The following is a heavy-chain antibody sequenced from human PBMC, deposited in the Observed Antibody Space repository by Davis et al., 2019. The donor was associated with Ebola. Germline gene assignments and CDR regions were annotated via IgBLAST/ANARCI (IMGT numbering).Heavy chain of an antibody. D-gene: IGHD3-16*01. Sequence: ASVKVSCKASSEIFTHYAIHWVRQAPGQRLEWMGWINAANDNIKYSQNFQGRVTLTRDTSASTAYMELSSLRSGDTAVYYCARDPSGGSTALDYWGQGAPVTVSS. J-gene: IGHJ4*02. CDR2: INAANDNI. CDR1: SEIFTHYA. CDR3: ARDPSGGSTALDY. V-gene: IGHV1-3*01.